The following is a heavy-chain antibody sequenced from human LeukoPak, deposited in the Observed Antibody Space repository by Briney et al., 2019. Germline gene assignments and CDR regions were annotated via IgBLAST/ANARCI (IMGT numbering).Heavy chain of an antibody. CDR3: AKAMPYHSSSWFDVFDI. J-gene: IGHJ3*02. CDR2: ISYDGSKE. V-gene: IGHV3-30*18. D-gene: IGHD6-13*01. Sequence: GGSLRLSCAASGFTFSNYGTHWVRQAPGKGPEWVIVISYDGSKEYYRDSVKGRFTISRDNSKNTVFLQMNNLGSEDTAVYYCAKAMPYHSSSWFDVFDIWGQGTMVTVSS. CDR1: GFTFSNYG.